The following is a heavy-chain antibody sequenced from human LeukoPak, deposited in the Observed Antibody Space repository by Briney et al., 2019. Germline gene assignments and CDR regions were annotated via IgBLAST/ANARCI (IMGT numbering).Heavy chain of an antibody. J-gene: IGHJ5*02. D-gene: IGHD6-6*01. V-gene: IGHV3-11*01. CDR3: AREYSSSSSLRIDP. Sequence: GGSLRLSCAASGFTFSDYYMSWIRQAPGKGLEWVSYISSSGTTIYYADSVKGRITISRDNAKNSLYLQMNSLRAEDTAVYYCAREYSSSSSLRIDPWGQGTLVTVSS. CDR1: GFTFSDYY. CDR2: ISSSGTTI.